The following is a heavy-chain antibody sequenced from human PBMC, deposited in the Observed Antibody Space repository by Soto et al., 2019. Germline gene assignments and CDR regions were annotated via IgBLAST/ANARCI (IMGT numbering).Heavy chain of an antibody. CDR2: TYYRSRWYD. V-gene: IGHV6-1*01. CDR1: GDSASSNIAA. D-gene: IGHD1-1*01. Sequence: HTLSLTFAISGDSASSNIAAWNWIRQSPSRGLEWLGRTYYRSRWYDDYAVSVRSRIAVNPDTSKNQFSLQLDSVTPEDTAVYYCARDLAGTYYFDYWSQGTLVTASS. J-gene: IGHJ4*02. CDR3: ARDLAGTYYFDY.